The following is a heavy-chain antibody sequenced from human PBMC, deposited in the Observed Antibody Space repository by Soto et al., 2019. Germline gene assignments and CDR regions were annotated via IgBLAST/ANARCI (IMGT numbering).Heavy chain of an antibody. CDR3: ARVASMDV. J-gene: IGHJ6*03. Sequence: QVQLVQSGAEVKKPGASVKVSCKASGYTFSSYDINWVRQATGQGLEWRGWMNPKSGNTGYVQQFQDRVTMTRDPSLNTAYMELSGPRSEDTAVYYCARVASMDVWGKGTTVTVSS. CDR1: GYTFSSYD. V-gene: IGHV1-8*01. CDR2: MNPKSGNT.